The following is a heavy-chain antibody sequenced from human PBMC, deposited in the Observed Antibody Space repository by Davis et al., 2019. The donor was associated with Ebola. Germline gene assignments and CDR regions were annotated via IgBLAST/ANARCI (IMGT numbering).Heavy chain of an antibody. CDR1: GFIFSHYW. D-gene: IGHD6-19*01. V-gene: IGHV3-7*01. CDR3: ASENVAVPGDS. J-gene: IGHJ4*02. Sequence: PGGSLRLSCEGSGFIFSHYWMSWVRQAPGKGLEWVANIKQDGSERYYVDSVKGRFTISRDNSKNSVYLQMNSLRAEDSAVYYCASENVAVPGDSWGQGTLVTVSS. CDR2: IKQDGSER.